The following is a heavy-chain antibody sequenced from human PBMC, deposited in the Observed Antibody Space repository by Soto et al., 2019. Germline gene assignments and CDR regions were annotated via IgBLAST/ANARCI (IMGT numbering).Heavy chain of an antibody. Sequence: ASVKVSCKASGYTFTGYYMHWVRQAPGQGLEWMGWINPNSGGTNYAQKFQGWVTMTRDTSISTAYMELSRLRSDDTAVYYCARDLIAAAGTSPGRYWGQGTLVTVSS. CDR1: GYTFTGYY. J-gene: IGHJ4*02. D-gene: IGHD6-13*01. V-gene: IGHV1-2*04. CDR3: ARDLIAAAGTSPGRY. CDR2: INPNSGGT.